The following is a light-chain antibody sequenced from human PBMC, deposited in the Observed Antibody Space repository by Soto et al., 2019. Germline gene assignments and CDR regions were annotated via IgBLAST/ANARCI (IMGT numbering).Light chain of an antibody. CDR2: DAS. J-gene: IGKJ3*01. V-gene: IGKV1-33*01. Sequence: DIQMTQSPSSLSASLGDRVTITCRASQDIGHYLNWYQHKPGKAPKLLIYDASSLETGVPPGFSGGGSGTDFTLTINYLQPEDVATYYCQQSLNLPLTYGPGTKVDIK. CDR1: QDIGHY. CDR3: QQSLNLPLT.